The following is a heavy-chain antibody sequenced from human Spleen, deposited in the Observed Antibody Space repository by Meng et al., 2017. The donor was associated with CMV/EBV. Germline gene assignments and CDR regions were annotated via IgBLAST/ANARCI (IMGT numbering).Heavy chain of an antibody. D-gene: IGHD1-1*01. J-gene: IGHJ4*02. V-gene: IGHV4-4*02. CDR3: GRDQGRQLINH. CDR1: GDSISSDIW. CDR2: VYHRGDT. Sequence: QVQLEDSGPGLVKPSGTLSLPCTVSGDSISSDIWWSWVRQPPGKGLEWIGEVYHRGDTNYNPSLKSRVVISVDRSKNQFSLNLSSVTAADTAVYYCGRDQGRQLINHWGQGTLVTVSS.